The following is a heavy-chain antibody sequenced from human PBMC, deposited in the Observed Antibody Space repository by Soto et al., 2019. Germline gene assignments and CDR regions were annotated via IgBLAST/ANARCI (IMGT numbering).Heavy chain of an antibody. D-gene: IGHD1-7*01. CDR3: AGTTSLQWYSMDV. CDR1: GGSFSGYY. Sequence: SETLSLTCAVYGGSFSGYYWSWIRQPPGKGLEWIGEINHSGSTNYNPSLKSRVTISVDTSKNQFPLHLNSVTPEDTAVYYCAGTTSLQWYSMDVWDKGTTVTVSS. V-gene: IGHV4-34*01. J-gene: IGHJ6*03. CDR2: INHSGST.